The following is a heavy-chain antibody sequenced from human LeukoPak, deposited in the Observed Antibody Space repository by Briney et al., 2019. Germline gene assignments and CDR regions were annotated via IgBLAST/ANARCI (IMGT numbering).Heavy chain of an antibody. J-gene: IGHJ5*02. CDR2: ISAYNGNT. V-gene: IGHV1-18*01. CDR3: ARDRKCSSTSCHPPNWFDP. Sequence: ASVKVSCKASGYTFTSYGISWVRQAPGQGLEWMGWISAYNGNTNYAQKLQGRVTMTTDTSTSTAYMELRSLRSDDTAVYYCARDRKCSSTSCHPPNWFDPWGQGTLVTVSS. CDR1: GYTFTSYG. D-gene: IGHD2-2*01.